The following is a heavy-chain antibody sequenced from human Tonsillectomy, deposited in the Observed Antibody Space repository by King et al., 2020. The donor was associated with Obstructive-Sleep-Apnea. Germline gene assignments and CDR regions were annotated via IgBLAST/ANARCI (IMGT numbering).Heavy chain of an antibody. V-gene: IGHV3-23*04. CDR2: LSGSGDYT. J-gene: IGHJ4*02. Sequence: DVQLVESGGGLGKPGGSLRLSCAASGFTFRSYAMSWVRQAPGKGLEWVSALSGSGDYTYYADSVKGRFTISRDNSKNTLYLQMNSLRAEDTAVYYCAKVRGISLDDYWGQGTLVTVSS. D-gene: IGHD3-10*01. CDR3: AKVRGISLDDY. CDR1: GFTFRSYA.